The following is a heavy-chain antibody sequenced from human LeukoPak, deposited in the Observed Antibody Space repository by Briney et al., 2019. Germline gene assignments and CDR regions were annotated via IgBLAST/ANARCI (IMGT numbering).Heavy chain of an antibody. D-gene: IGHD6-13*01. Sequence: SETLSLTCTVSGGSISSYYWSWIRQPPGKGLEWIGYIYYSGSTNYNPSLKSRVTISVDTSKNQFSLKLSSVTAADTAVYYCARHYSSSWYGGYFDYWGQGTLVTVSS. CDR1: GGSISSYY. CDR2: IYYSGST. J-gene: IGHJ4*02. V-gene: IGHV4-59*08. CDR3: ARHYSSSWYGGYFDY.